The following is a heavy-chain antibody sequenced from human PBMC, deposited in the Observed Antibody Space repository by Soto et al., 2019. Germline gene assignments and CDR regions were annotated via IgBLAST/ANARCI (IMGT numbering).Heavy chain of an antibody. CDR3: ARGGYYDSSGYYVVDY. V-gene: IGHV1-69*06. CDR1: GGTFSSYA. D-gene: IGHD3-22*01. Sequence: SVKVSCKASGGTFSSYAISWVRQAPGQGLEWMGGIIPIFGTANYAQKFQGRVTITADKSTSTAYMELSSLRSEDTAVYYCARGGYYDSSGYYVVDYWGQGTLVTVSS. J-gene: IGHJ4*02. CDR2: IIPIFGTA.